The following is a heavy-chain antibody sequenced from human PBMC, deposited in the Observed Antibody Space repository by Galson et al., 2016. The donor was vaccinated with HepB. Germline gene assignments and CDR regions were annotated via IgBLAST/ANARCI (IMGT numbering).Heavy chain of an antibody. J-gene: IGHJ4*02. D-gene: IGHD3-3*01. CDR3: ARKKETDDFWSGYPMGDYFDY. CDR1: GGSVSSGDYY. CDR2: IYHSGST. Sequence: TLSLTCTVSGGSVSSGDYYWSWIRQPPGKGLEWIGNIYHSGSTYYNPSLKSRVTISVDTSKNQFSLKVSFVTAADTAVYFCARKKETDDFWSGYPMGDYFDYWGQGTLVTVSS. V-gene: IGHV4-30-4*01.